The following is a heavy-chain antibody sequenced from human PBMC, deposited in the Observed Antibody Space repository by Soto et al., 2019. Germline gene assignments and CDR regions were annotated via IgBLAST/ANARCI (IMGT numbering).Heavy chain of an antibody. D-gene: IGHD1-26*01. Sequence: QVQLVESGGGVVQPGRSLRLSCAASGFTFSSYGMHWVRQAPGKGLEWVAVISYDGSNKYYADSVKGRFTISRDNSKNTLYLQMNSLRAEDTAVYYCAKDLEWELLPRFDYWGQGTLVTVSS. CDR2: ISYDGSNK. J-gene: IGHJ4*02. CDR1: GFTFSSYG. CDR3: AKDLEWELLPRFDY. V-gene: IGHV3-30*18.